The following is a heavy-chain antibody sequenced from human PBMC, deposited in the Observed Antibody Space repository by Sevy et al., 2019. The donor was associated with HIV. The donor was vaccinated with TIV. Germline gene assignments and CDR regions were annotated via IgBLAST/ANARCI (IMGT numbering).Heavy chain of an antibody. CDR2: ISAYNGNT. J-gene: IGHJ4*02. Sequence: ASVKVSCKASGYTFTSYGISWVRQAPGQGLEWMGWISAYNGNTNYAQKLQGRVTMTTNNSTSTAYMELRSLGSDDTAGYYCAREGDEVITGTTDYWGQGTLVTVSS. CDR1: GYTFTSYG. CDR3: AREGDEVITGTTDY. D-gene: IGHD1-7*01. V-gene: IGHV1-18*01.